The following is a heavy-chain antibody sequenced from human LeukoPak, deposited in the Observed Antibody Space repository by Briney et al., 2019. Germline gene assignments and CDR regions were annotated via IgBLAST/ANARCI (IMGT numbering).Heavy chain of an antibody. D-gene: IGHD3-16*02. CDR3: ARDEPPHYDYVWGSYRPGDY. CDR1: GFTFSSYS. CDR2: ISSSSSYI. J-gene: IGHJ4*02. Sequence: GGSLRLSCAASGFTFSSYSMNWVRQAPGKGLEWVSSISSSSSYIHYADSVKGRFTISRDNAKNSLYLQMNSLRAEDTAVYYCARDEPPHYDYVWGSYRPGDYWGQGTLVTVSS. V-gene: IGHV3-21*01.